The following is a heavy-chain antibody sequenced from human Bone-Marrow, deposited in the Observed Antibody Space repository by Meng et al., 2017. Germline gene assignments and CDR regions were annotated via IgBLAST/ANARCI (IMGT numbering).Heavy chain of an antibody. J-gene: IGHJ4*02. V-gene: IGHV3-30*04. CDR1: GFTFSSYA. D-gene: IGHD5-18*01. CDR2: ISYDGSNK. Sequence: GGSLRLSCAASGFTFSSYAMHWVRQAPGKGLEWVAVISYDGSNKYYADSVKGRFTISRDNSKNTLYLQINSLRAEDTAVYYCASRAMGQDYWGQGTLVTVSS. CDR3: ASRAMGQDY.